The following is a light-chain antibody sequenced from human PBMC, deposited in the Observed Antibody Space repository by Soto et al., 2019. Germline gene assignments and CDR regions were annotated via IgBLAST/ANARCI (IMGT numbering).Light chain of an antibody. CDR2: EVI. Sequence: QSVLTQPSSVSGSPGQSITLSCAGNSSEVGRYNLVSWYQQHPGKAPKLMIYEVIKRPSGVSNRFSGSKSGNSASMPISGLQAEDEADYYCCSYAGSSTYVFGTGTKVTVL. V-gene: IGLV2-23*02. J-gene: IGLJ1*01. CDR3: CSYAGSSTYV. CDR1: SSEVGRYNL.